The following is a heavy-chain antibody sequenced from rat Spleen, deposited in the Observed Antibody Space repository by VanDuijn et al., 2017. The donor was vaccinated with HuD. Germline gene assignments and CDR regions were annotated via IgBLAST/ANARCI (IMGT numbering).Heavy chain of an antibody. J-gene: IGHJ3*01. CDR2: ISYSGST. CDR3: ARYDGGYSGGFAY. D-gene: IGHD1-11*01. CDR1: GYSITSSY. V-gene: IGHV3-1*01. Sequence: EVQLQESGPGLVKPSQSLSLTCSVTGYSITSSYRWNWIRKFPGNKMEWMGYISYSGSTSYNPSLKSRISITRDTSKNQFFLQLNSVTTEDTATYYCARYDGGYSGGFAYWGQGTLVTVSS.